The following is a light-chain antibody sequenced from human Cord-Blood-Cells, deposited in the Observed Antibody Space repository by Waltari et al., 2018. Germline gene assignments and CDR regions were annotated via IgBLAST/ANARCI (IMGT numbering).Light chain of an antibody. J-gene: IGLJ3*02. Sequence: QSALTQPASVSGSPAHSITISCTGSSSDVGADTYVSWYQQHPDKAPKLMIYDVSKRPSGVSNRFSGSKSGNTASLTISGLQAEDEADYYCSSYTSSSTWVFGGGTKLTVL. V-gene: IGLV2-14*01. CDR1: SSDVGADTY. CDR2: DVS. CDR3: SSYTSSSTWV.